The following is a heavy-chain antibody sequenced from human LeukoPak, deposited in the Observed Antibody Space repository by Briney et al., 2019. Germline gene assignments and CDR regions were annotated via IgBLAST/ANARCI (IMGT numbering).Heavy chain of an antibody. CDR2: ISSSSSTI. V-gene: IGHV3-48*02. CDR1: GFTFSSYS. Sequence: GGSLRLSWAASGFTFSSYSMNWVRQAPGKGLEWVSYISSSSSTIYYADSVKGRFTISRDNAKNSLYLQMNSLRDEDTAVYYCARDTAQPIVVVPAANGGYYYYGMDVWGQGTTVTVSS. D-gene: IGHD2-2*01. J-gene: IGHJ6*02. CDR3: ARDTAQPIVVVPAANGGYYYYGMDV.